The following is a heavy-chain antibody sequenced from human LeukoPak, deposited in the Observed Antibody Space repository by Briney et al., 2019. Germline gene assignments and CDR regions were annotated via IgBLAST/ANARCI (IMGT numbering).Heavy chain of an antibody. J-gene: IGHJ6*02. V-gene: IGHV1-18*01. Sequence: ASVKVSCKASGYTFTIYGISWVRQAPGQGLEWMGWISAYNGTTNYAQKLQGRVTMTTDTPTSTAYMELRSLRSDDTAVYYCARDAKGIAVAGIGYYYYGMDVWGQGTTVTVSS. CDR2: ISAYNGTT. CDR3: ARDAKGIAVAGIGYYYYGMDV. D-gene: IGHD6-19*01. CDR1: GYTFTIYG.